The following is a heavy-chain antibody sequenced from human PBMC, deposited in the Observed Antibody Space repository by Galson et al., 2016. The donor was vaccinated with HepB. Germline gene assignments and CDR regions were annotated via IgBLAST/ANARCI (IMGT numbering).Heavy chain of an antibody. D-gene: IGHD1-14*01. CDR3: AHRQAGLGPDP. J-gene: IGHJ5*02. CDR2: IYWDDDK. Sequence: PALVKPTQTLTLTCTFSGFSLSTSGVGVGWIRQPPGKALEWLALIYWDDDKRFSPSLKTRLTITRDTSKNQVVLKMINMDPVDTGTYYCAHRQAGLGPDPWGQGILVTVSS. CDR1: GFSLSTSGVG. V-gene: IGHV2-5*02.